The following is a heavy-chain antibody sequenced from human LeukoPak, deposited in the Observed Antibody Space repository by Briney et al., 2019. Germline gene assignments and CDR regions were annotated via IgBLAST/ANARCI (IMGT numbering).Heavy chain of an antibody. CDR3: AKDKQGDYFDY. D-gene: IGHD6-13*01. V-gene: IGHV3-33*06. Sequence: GGSLRLSCAASEFTFSSYGMHWVRQAPGKGLEWVAVIWYDGSNKYYADSVRGRFTISRDNSKNTLYLQMNSLRAEDTAVYYCAKDKQGDYFDYWGQGTLVTVSS. CDR1: EFTFSSYG. CDR2: IWYDGSNK. J-gene: IGHJ4*02.